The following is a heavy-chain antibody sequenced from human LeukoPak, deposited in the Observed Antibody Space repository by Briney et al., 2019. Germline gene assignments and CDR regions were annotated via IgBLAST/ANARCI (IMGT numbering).Heavy chain of an antibody. Sequence: GGSLRLSCAASGFTFSSYAMSWVRQAPGKGLEWVSGISGSGGSTYYADSVKGRFTTSRDNSKNTLYLQMNSLRAEDTAIYYCAKEITVGATHTYYFDYWGQGTLVTVSS. J-gene: IGHJ4*02. V-gene: IGHV3-23*01. D-gene: IGHD1-26*01. CDR2: ISGSGGST. CDR1: GFTFSSYA. CDR3: AKEITVGATHTYYFDY.